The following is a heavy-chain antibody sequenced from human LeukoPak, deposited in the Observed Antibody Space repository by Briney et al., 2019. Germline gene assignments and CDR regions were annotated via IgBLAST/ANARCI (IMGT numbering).Heavy chain of an antibody. D-gene: IGHD6-19*01. CDR2: IRYDGSNK. J-gene: IGHJ4*02. CDR3: ARDPHTIAVTGTDPFVY. V-gene: IGHV3-30*02. Sequence: GGSLRLFCAASGFTFSSYGMHWVRQAPGKGLEWVAFIRYDGSNKYYADSVKGRFTISRDNAKNSLYLQMNSLGAEDTAVYYCARDPHTIAVTGTDPFVYWGQGTLVTVSS. CDR1: GFTFSSYG.